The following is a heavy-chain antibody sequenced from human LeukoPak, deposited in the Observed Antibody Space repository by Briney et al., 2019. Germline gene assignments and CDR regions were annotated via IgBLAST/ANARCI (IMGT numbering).Heavy chain of an antibody. CDR2: IYHSGST. CDR3: ARCGSLYSLDYYMDV. CDR1: GGSISSGGYY. V-gene: IGHV4-30-2*01. D-gene: IGHD6-13*01. J-gene: IGHJ6*03. Sequence: SQTLSLTCTVSGGSISSGGYYWSWIRQPPGKGLEWIGYIYHSGSTYYNPSLKSRVTISVDRSKNQFSLKLSSVTAADTAVYYCARCGSLYSLDYYMDVWGKGTTVTVSS.